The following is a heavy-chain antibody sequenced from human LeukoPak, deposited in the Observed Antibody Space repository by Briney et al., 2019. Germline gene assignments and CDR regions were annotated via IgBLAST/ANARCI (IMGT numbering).Heavy chain of an antibody. CDR1: GYTFTNYY. V-gene: IGHV1-46*01. J-gene: IGHJ3*01. CDR3: ARDSIGSGSYSRN. CDR2: VNPSGDST. D-gene: IGHD1-26*01. Sequence: GASVKVSCKASGYTFTNYYMHWVRQAPGQGLEWMGRVNPSGDSTSYAQKFQGRVTMTTDMSTSTVYMEMSSLRSEDTAVYYCARDSIGSGSYSRNWGQGTMVTVSS.